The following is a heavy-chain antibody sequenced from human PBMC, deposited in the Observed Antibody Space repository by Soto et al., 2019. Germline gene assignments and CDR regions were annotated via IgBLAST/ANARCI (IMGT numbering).Heavy chain of an antibody. CDR3: ARVRRYCTNGVCYTQGYYYYYYGMDV. Sequence: ASVKVSCKASGYTFTGYYMHWVRQAPGQGLERMGWINPNSGGTNYAQKFQGRVTMTRDTSISTAYMELSRLRSDDTAVYYCARVRRYCTNGVCYTQGYYYYYYGMDVWGQGTTVTVS. J-gene: IGHJ6*02. CDR2: INPNSGGT. V-gene: IGHV1-2*02. D-gene: IGHD2-8*01. CDR1: GYTFTGYY.